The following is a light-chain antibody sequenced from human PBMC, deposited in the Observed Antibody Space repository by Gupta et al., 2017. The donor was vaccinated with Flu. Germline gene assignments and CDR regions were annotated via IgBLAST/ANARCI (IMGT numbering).Light chain of an antibody. CDR1: QSISSY. J-gene: IGKJ2*01. CDR2: AAS. Sequence: IQMTQSPSSLSASAGDRVTITCRASQSISSYLNWYQQKPGKAPKLLIYAASSLQSGVPSRFSGSGSGTDFTLTISSLQPEDFATYYCQQSYSTPRTFGQGTKLEIK. V-gene: IGKV1-39*01. CDR3: QQSYSTPRT.